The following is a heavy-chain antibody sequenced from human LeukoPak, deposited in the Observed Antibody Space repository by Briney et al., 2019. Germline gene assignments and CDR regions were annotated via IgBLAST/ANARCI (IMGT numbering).Heavy chain of an antibody. Sequence: GGSLRLSRVASGFAFSDYWMHWVRQASGKAPVWVSRINPDGTTTDYADSVKGRFTISRYNAKNMVFLQMNGLRADDTALYYCAKDLSWNTADRWGQGILVTVSS. V-gene: IGHV3-74*01. J-gene: IGHJ5*02. D-gene: IGHD1/OR15-1a*01. CDR1: GFAFSDYW. CDR3: AKDLSWNTADR. CDR2: INPDGTTT.